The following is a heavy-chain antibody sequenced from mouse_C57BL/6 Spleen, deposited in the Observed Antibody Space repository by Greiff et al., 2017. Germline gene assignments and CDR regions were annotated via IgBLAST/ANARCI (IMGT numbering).Heavy chain of an antibody. CDR2: IYPSDSYT. J-gene: IGHJ2*01. V-gene: IGHV1-69*01. Sequence: VQLQQSGAELVMPGASVKLSCKASGYTFTSYWMHWVKQRPGQGLEWIGEIYPSDSYTNYNQKFKGKSTLTVDNSSSTAYMQLSSLTSEDSAVYYCARRGMGHYFDYWGQGTTLTVSA. CDR1: GYTFTSYW. CDR3: ARRGMGHYFDY.